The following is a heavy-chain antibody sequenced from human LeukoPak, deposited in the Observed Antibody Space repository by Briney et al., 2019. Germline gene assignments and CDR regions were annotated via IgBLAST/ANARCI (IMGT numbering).Heavy chain of an antibody. CDR3: AREYSNNGMDA. D-gene: IGHD4-11*01. J-gene: IGHJ6*02. CDR1: GGSISSGGYY. Sequence: KPSQTLSLTCTVSGGSISSGGYYWSWIRHHPGKGLEWIGYIYYSGSTYYNPSLKSRVTISVDTSKNQFSLKLSSVTAADTAVYYCAREYSNNGMDAWGQGTTVTVSS. CDR2: IYYSGST. V-gene: IGHV4-31*03.